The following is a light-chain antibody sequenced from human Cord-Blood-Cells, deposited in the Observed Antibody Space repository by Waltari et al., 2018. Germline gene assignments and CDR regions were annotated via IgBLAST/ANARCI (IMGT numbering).Light chain of an antibody. CDR3: AAWDDSLSGYV. V-gene: IGLV1-47*01. CDR1: SSNIGSNY. Sequence: QSLLTQPPSSCGTPGQRVTISCSGSSSNIGSNYVYWYQQLPGTAPKLLIYRYNQRPSGVPDRLTGAKSGTSASLAISGIQSEDEADYYCAAWDDSLSGYVFGTGTKVTVL. CDR2: RYN. J-gene: IGLJ1*01.